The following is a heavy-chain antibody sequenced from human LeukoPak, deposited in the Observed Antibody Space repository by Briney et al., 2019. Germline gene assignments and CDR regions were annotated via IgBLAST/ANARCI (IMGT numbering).Heavy chain of an antibody. V-gene: IGHV4-4*02. J-gene: IGHJ4*02. CDR3: ARAQSLYYYDSSGYYDY. CDR2: IYHSGST. CDR1: GGSISSSNW. D-gene: IGHD3-22*01. Sequence: SETLSLTCAVSGGSISSSNWWSWVRQPPGKGLEWIGEIYHSGSTNYNPSLKSRVTISVDKSKNQFSLKLSSVTAADTAAYYCARAQSLYYYDSSGYYDYWGQGTLVTVSS.